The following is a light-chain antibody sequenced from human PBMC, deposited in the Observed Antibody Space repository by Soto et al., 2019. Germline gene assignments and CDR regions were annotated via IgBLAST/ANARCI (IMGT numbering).Light chain of an antibody. Sequence: EVVMTQSPATLSVSPGERATLSCRASQSVGSNLAWYQQKPGQAPRLLIYGASTRATDIPARFSGSGSGTEFALTINSLQSEDSAVYFCQQFNVWHRTFGQVSKV. CDR2: GAS. V-gene: IGKV3-15*01. J-gene: IGKJ1*01. CDR1: QSVGSN. CDR3: QQFNVWHRT.